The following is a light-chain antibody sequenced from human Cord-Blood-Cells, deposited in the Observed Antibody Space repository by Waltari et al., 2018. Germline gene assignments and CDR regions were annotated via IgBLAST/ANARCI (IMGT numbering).Light chain of an antibody. CDR1: SSASGSYNL. Sequence: QPALTQPASVSGSPGQSITISCTRTSSASGSYNLVFSYQQHPGKAPKLMIYEGSKRPSGVSNRFSGSKSGNTASLTISGLQAEDEADYYCCSYAGSSTWVFGGGTKLTVL. CDR3: CSYAGSSTWV. V-gene: IGLV2-23*01. CDR2: EGS. J-gene: IGLJ3*02.